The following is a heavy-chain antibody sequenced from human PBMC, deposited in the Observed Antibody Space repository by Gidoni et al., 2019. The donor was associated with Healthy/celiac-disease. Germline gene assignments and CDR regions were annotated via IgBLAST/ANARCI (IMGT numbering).Heavy chain of an antibody. Sequence: QVQLQESGPGLVKPSGTLSLTCAVSGGSISSSNWWSWVRQPPGKGLEWIGDIYPSGRTHYNPSLKSRVTISVDKSKNQLSLKLGSVTAADTAVYYCAREGGGTEEDAFDIWGQGTMVTVSS. J-gene: IGHJ3*02. D-gene: IGHD1-26*01. CDR3: AREGGGTEEDAFDI. CDR2: IYPSGRT. CDR1: GGSISSSNW. V-gene: IGHV4-4*02.